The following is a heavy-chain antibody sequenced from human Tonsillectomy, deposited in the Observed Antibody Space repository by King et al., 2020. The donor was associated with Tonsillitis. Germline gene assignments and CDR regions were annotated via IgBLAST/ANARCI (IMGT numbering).Heavy chain of an antibody. CDR2: IKSKTDGGTT. CDR1: GFTFSNAW. D-gene: IGHD5-18*01. V-gene: IGHV3-15*01. Sequence: VQLVESGGGLVKPGGSLRLSCAASGFTFSNAWMSWVRQAPGKGLEWVGRIKSKTDGGTTDYAAPVKGRFTISRDDSKNTLYLQMNSLKTEDTAVYYCTTRFDTAMVFRDYWGQGTLVTVSS. CDR3: TTRFDTAMVFRDY. J-gene: IGHJ4*02.